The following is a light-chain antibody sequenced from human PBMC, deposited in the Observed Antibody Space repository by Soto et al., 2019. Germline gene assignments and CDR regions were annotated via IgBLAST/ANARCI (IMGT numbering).Light chain of an antibody. CDR3: QHRNGLPVT. Sequence: DIQMTQSPSSLSASIGDRVTITCRSSQTVSTFLAWYKQKPGKAPNLLIHDASRLPGGVPSRFSGSGSGTDFTLTISSLEPEDVATYYCQHRNGLPVTFGGGTKVE. V-gene: IGKV1-39*01. J-gene: IGKJ4*01. CDR2: DAS. CDR1: QTVSTF.